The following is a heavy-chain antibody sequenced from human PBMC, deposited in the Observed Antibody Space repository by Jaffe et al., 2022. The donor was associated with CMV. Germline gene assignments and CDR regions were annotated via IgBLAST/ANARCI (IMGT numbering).Heavy chain of an antibody. CDR1: GGSISSSSYY. CDR2: IYYSGST. J-gene: IGHJ4*02. V-gene: IGHV4-39*01. CDR3: VTRENYYDSSGYYLLFDY. D-gene: IGHD3-22*01. Sequence: QLQLQESGPGLVKPSETLSLTCTVSGGSISSSSYYWGWIRQPPGKGLEWIGSIYYSGSTYYNPSLKSRVTISVDTSKNQFSLKLSSVTAADTAVYYCVTRENYYDSSGYYLLFDYWGQGTLVTVSS.